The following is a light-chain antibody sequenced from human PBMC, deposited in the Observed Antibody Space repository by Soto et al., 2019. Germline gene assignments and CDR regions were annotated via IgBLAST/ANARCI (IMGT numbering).Light chain of an antibody. V-gene: IGLV2-14*03. CDR3: ASFTTSTTYV. J-gene: IGLJ1*01. Sequence: QSVLTQPASVSGSPGQSITISCSGTGSDIGAYIFVSWYQQHPGKVPKLLLYEVFNRPSGVSNRFSGSKSGNTASLTISGLQAEDEADYFCASFTTSTTYVFGTGTKLTVL. CDR1: GSDIGAYIF. CDR2: EVF.